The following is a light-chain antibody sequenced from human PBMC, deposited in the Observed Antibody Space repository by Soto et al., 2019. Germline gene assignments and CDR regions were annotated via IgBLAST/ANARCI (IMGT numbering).Light chain of an antibody. J-gene: IGKJ3*01. Sequence: DIHMTQSPSTLSASVGDRVTITCRASQSVSYWLAWYQQKPGKAPKLLIHDASTLESGVPSRFRGGGSGQEFTLTISGLQPDDFATYYCQQDGCSFGPGTKVEMK. CDR1: QSVSYW. V-gene: IGKV1-5*01. CDR2: DAS. CDR3: QQDGCS.